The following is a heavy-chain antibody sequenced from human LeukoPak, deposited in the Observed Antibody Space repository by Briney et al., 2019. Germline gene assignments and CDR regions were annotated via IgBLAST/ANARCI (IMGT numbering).Heavy chain of an antibody. CDR3: AKRMWQQLFTFDY. Sequence: GGSLRLSCAASGFTFSSYGMHWVRQAPGKGLEWVAVISYDGSNKYYADSVKGRFTISRDNSKNTLYLQMNSLRAEDTAVYYCAKRMWQQLFTFDYWGQGTLVTVSS. CDR1: GFTFSSYG. D-gene: IGHD6-13*01. CDR2: ISYDGSNK. J-gene: IGHJ4*02. V-gene: IGHV3-30*18.